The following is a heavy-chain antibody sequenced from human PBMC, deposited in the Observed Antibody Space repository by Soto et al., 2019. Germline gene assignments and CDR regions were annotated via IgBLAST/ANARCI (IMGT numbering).Heavy chain of an antibody. D-gene: IGHD5-12*01. J-gene: IGHJ6*02. Sequence: QVQLVESGGGVVQPGRSLRLSCAASGFTFSSYGMHWVRQAPGKGLEWVAVIWYDGSNKYYADSVKGRFTISRDNSKNTLDLQMSSLRAEDTAVYYCARVYSGYNPPPYGMDVWGQGTTVTVSS. V-gene: IGHV3-33*01. CDR1: GFTFSSYG. CDR3: ARVYSGYNPPPYGMDV. CDR2: IWYDGSNK.